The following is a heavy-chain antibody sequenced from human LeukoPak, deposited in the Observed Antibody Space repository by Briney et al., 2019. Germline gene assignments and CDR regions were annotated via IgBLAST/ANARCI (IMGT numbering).Heavy chain of an antibody. J-gene: IGHJ4*02. CDR2: IKQDGSEK. D-gene: IGHD5-18*01. Sequence: GGSLRLSCAASGFTFSSYWMSWVRQAPGKGLEWVANIKQDGSEKYYVDSVKGRFTISRDNAKNSLYLQMNSLRAEDTAVYYCARDPLGYSYGQSDYWGQGTLVTVSS. V-gene: IGHV3-7*03. CDR1: GFTFSSYW. CDR3: ARDPLGYSYGQSDY.